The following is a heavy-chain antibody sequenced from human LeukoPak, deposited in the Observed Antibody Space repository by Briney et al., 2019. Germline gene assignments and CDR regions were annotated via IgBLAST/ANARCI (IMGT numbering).Heavy chain of an antibody. J-gene: IGHJ4*02. Sequence: GGSLRLSCAASGFTFSSYAVSWARQAPGKGLEWVSAISGSGGSTYYADSVKGRFTISRDNSKNTLYLQMNSLRAEDTAVYYCAKDNRFLYYYGSGSYYNDYWGQGTLVTVSS. CDR2: ISGSGGST. CDR3: AKDNRFLYYYGSGSYYNDY. D-gene: IGHD3-10*01. CDR1: GFTFSSYA. V-gene: IGHV3-23*01.